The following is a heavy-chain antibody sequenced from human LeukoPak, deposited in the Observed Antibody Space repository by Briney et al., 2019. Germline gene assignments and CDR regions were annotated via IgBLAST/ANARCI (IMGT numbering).Heavy chain of an antibody. J-gene: IGHJ4*02. CDR3: ARLYYDSSGYYPEDY. Sequence: ASVKVSCKASGYTFTSYGISWVRQAPGQGLEWMGWISAYNGNTNYAQKLQGRVTMTTDTSTSTAYMELRSLRSDDTAVYYCARLYYDSSGYYPEDYWGQGTLVTVSS. CDR2: ISAYNGNT. V-gene: IGHV1-18*01. D-gene: IGHD3-22*01. CDR1: GYTFTSYG.